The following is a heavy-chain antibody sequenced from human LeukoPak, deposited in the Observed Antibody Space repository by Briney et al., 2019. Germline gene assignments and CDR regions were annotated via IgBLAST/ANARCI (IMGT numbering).Heavy chain of an antibody. CDR1: GFSFSSYN. D-gene: IGHD3-22*01. Sequence: GGSLRLSCAASGFSFSSYNMNWVRQAPGKGLEWISYISGSSTIIYYADSVKGRFTISRDNAKNSLYLQMNSLRDEDTAVYYCARDLDSSGYYYAYYFDSWGQGTLVTVSS. CDR2: ISGSSTII. CDR3: ARDLDSSGYYYAYYFDS. J-gene: IGHJ4*02. V-gene: IGHV3-48*02.